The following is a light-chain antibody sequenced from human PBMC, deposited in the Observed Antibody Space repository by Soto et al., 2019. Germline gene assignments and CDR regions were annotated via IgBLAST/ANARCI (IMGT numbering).Light chain of an antibody. CDR1: QSVTSTS. J-gene: IGKJ2*01. CDR3: LQRTDWPPVYT. Sequence: EIVLTHSPGTLSLSPGKRATLSCRASQSVTSTSLAWHQQKPGQAPRLLISAASTRATGIPARFSGSGSGTEFTLTISSLQSEDFAVYHCLQRTDWPPVYTFGQGTKVDIK. CDR2: AAS. V-gene: IGKV3-11*01.